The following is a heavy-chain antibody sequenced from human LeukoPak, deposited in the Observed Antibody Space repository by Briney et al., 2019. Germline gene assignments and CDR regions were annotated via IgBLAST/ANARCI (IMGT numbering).Heavy chain of an antibody. D-gene: IGHD6-19*01. CDR1: GYTFTDYY. CDR2: INPNTDGT. J-gene: IGHJ4*02. CDR3: ARDRPESSGWSPDY. V-gene: IGHV1-2*02. Sequence: ASVKVSCKASGYTFTDYYMHWVRQAPGQGLEWMGWINPNTDGTNYAQKLQGRVTMTRDTSISTAYMELSRLRSDDTAVYYCARDRPESSGWSPDYWGQGTLVTVSS.